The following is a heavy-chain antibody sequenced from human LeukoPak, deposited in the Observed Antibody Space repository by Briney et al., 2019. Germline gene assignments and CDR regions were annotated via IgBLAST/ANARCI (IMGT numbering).Heavy chain of an antibody. CDR2: INPTGTGT. Sequence: ASVKVSCKASGYTFINNWMHWVRQAPGQGLEWIGLINPTGTGTLYAQKFQGRVTMTRDMSTSTDYMEWSSLRSEDTAVYYCARDNSAGDIASWFDPWGQGTLVTVSS. V-gene: IGHV1-46*01. CDR3: ARDNSAGDIASWFDP. CDR1: GYTFINNW. D-gene: IGHD3-10*01. J-gene: IGHJ5*02.